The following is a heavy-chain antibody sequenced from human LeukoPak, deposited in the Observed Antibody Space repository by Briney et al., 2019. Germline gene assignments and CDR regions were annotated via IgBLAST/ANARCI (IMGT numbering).Heavy chain of an antibody. D-gene: IGHD3-22*01. V-gene: IGHV3-33*01. CDR3: ARETRIEYFYDSSGPAKY. Sequence: GRSLRLSCAASGFAFSNYGMPWVRQAPGKGLEWVAVIWYDGTKKYYADSVKGRFTISRDNSKNTLYLQMNSLRAEDTAEYYCARETRIEYFYDSSGPAKYWGQGTLVTVSS. J-gene: IGHJ4*02. CDR1: GFAFSNYG. CDR2: IWYDGTKK.